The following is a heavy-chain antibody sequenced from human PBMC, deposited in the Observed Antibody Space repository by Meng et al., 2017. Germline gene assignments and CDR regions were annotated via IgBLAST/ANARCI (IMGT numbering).Heavy chain of an antibody. Sequence: QVHLQQSGSGVVKPSETLPLPSPVSAGSISSYSCSWIRQPLGKGREWLGYIHDRRTPNYNPSLKSRVTISVDTSKNQFAPKLSSVTAADTAVYYCARATISSSTWGSPHGSPGDAFDIWGQGTMVTVSS. J-gene: IGHJ3*02. CDR1: AGSISSYS. CDR3: ARATISSSTWGSPHGSPGDAFDI. V-gene: IGHV4-59*01. CDR2: IHDRRTP. D-gene: IGHD6-6*01.